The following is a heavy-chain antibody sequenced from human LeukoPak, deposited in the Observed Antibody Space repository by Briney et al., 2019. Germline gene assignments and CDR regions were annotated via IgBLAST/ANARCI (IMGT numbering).Heavy chain of an antibody. CDR3: TRGSGYSYGYRPPFYYYMDV. D-gene: IGHD5-18*01. CDR2: ISSSGRTI. J-gene: IGHJ6*03. Sequence: PGGSLRPSCAPSGITFSNYSMNWVRQAPGKGLEWVSYISSSGRTIYYADSVKGRFTISRDNAKNSLYLQMNSLRAEDTAVYYCTRGSGYSYGYRPPFYYYMDVWGKGTTVTVSS. CDR1: GITFSNYS. V-gene: IGHV3-48*01.